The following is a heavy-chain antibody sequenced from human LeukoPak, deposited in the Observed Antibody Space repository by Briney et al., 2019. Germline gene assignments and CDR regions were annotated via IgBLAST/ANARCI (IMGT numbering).Heavy chain of an antibody. Sequence: GGSLRLSCAASGFTFSSYGMHWVRQAPGKELVWVSRSDSDGTTTTYADSVKGRFTISRDVAKNTVYLQMNSLRAEDTAVYYCATSPTIKGGFDSWGQGTLVTVSS. V-gene: IGHV3-74*01. CDR3: ATSPTIKGGFDS. D-gene: IGHD4/OR15-4a*01. CDR1: GFTFSSYG. J-gene: IGHJ4*02. CDR2: SDSDGTTT.